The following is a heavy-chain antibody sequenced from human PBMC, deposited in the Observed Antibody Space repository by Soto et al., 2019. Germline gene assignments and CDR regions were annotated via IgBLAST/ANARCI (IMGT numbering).Heavy chain of an antibody. D-gene: IGHD3-10*01. CDR1: GGTFTSYG. Sequence: QDHLAQSGAEVKKPGSSVKVSCNASGGTFTSYGIRWVRQSPGQGLEWMGVIIPLYGTVNYEKKFQGRVSMTADKSTSPAYLDLSSLRSDDTAVYYCARVRVIRGVIPSHFGLWGQGTLVTVSS. CDR3: ARVRVIRGVIPSHFGL. V-gene: IGHV1-69*06. J-gene: IGHJ4*02. CDR2: IIPLYGTV.